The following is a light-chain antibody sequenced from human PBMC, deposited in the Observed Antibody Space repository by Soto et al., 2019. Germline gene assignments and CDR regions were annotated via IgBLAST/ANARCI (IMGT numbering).Light chain of an antibody. CDR1: QSVSSSY. Sequence: PGERVTLSCRASQSVSSSYLTWYQQKPGQAPRLLIYGASTRATGIPARFSGSGSGTDFTLTISSLQPEDFAVYDCQQDYNLGAFGPGT. J-gene: IGKJ3*01. V-gene: IGKV3D-7*01. CDR3: QQDYNLGA. CDR2: GAS.